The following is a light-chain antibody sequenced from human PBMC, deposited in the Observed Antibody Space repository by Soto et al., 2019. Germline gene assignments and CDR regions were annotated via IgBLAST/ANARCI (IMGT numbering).Light chain of an antibody. CDR2: GAS. J-gene: IGKJ2*01. V-gene: IGKV3-15*01. Sequence: EIVMTQSPASLSVSPGEGATLSCRASQTVASNLAWYHQKPGQGPRLLIHGASTRATGVPARFSGSGSGTDFTLTISSLQSEDFAVYYCQQYHNWPPQYTFGQGTKLQIK. CDR3: QQYHNWPPQYT. CDR1: QTVASN.